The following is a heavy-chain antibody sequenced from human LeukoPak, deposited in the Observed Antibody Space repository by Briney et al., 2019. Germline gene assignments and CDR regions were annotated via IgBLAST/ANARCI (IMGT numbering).Heavy chain of an antibody. CDR2: ISYDGSNK. J-gene: IGHJ6*02. D-gene: IGHD5-18*01. Sequence: GGSLRLSCAASGFTFSSYGMHWVRQAPGKGLEWLAVISYDGSNKYYADSVKGRSTISRDSSKNTLYLQMNSLRAEDTAVYYCAKDPLRTAMDYYYYGMDVWGQGTTVTVSS. CDR3: AKDPLRTAMDYYYYGMDV. V-gene: IGHV3-30*18. CDR1: GFTFSSYG.